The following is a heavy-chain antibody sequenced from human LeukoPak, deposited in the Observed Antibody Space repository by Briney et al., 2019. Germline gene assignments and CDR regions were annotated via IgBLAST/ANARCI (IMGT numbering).Heavy chain of an antibody. CDR1: GFTFSSNY. CDR2: IYSGGST. J-gene: IGHJ6*03. D-gene: IGHD2-21*01. Sequence: GSLRLSCAASGFTFSSNYMSWVRQAPGKGLEWVSVIYSGGSTYYADSVKGRFTISRDNSKNTLYLQMNSLRAEDTAVYYCARGNRDGRNYYYYYMDVWGKGTTVTVSS. CDR3: ARGNRDGRNYYYYYMDV. V-gene: IGHV3-53*01.